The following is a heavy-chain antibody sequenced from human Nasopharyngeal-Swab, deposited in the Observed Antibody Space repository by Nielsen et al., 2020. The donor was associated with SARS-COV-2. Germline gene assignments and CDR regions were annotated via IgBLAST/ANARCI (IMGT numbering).Heavy chain of an antibody. V-gene: IGHV3-48*03. CDR2: ISSSGSTI. Sequence: GGSLRLSCAASGFTFSSYEMNWVRQAPGKGLEWVSYISSSGSTIYYADSVKGRFTISRDNAKNSLYLQMNSLRAEDTAVYYCARETEYNWNYGRFDSWGQGTLVTVSS. D-gene: IGHD1-7*01. CDR3: ARETEYNWNYGRFDS. CDR1: GFTFSSYE. J-gene: IGHJ4*02.